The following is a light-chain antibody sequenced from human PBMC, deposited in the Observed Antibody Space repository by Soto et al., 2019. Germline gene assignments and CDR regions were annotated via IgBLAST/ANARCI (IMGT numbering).Light chain of an antibody. Sequence: DSVMTQSPLSLPVTPGEPASISCRSSQSLLHSNGYNYLDWYLQKPGQSPQLLIYLGSNRASGVPDRFSGSGSGTEFTLKIRRVEAEDVGVYYCLRALLPPQYPFGQGPQLEIK. CDR2: LGS. CDR3: LRALLPPQYP. CDR1: QSLLHSNGYNY. J-gene: IGKJ2*01. V-gene: IGKV2-28*01.